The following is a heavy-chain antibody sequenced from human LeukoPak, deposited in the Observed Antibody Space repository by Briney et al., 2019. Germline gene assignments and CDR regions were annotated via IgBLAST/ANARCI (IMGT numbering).Heavy chain of an antibody. CDR3: ARVTPITMIVVVIQKVGGYYFDY. J-gene: IGHJ4*02. V-gene: IGHV4-39*07. CDR1: GGSISCSSYY. CDR2: IYYSGST. Sequence: SETLSLTCTVSGGSISCSSYYWGWIRQPPGKGLEWIGSIYYSGSTYYNPSLKSRVTISVDTSKNQFSLKLSSVTAADTAVYYCARVTPITMIVVVIQKVGGYYFDYWGQGTLVTVSS. D-gene: IGHD3-22*01.